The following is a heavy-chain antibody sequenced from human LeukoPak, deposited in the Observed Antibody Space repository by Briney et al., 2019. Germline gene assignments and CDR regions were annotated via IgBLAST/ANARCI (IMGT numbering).Heavy chain of an antibody. CDR3: AIPTYYYDSSGYPLDY. V-gene: IGHV3-21*01. Sequence: GGSLRLSCAASGFTFSSYSMNWVRQAPGKGLEWVSSISSSSSYIYYADSVKGRFTISRDNSKNTLYLQMNSLRAEDTAVYYCAIPTYYYDSSGYPLDYWGQGTLVTVSS. CDR1: GFTFSSYS. CDR2: ISSSSSYI. J-gene: IGHJ4*02. D-gene: IGHD3-22*01.